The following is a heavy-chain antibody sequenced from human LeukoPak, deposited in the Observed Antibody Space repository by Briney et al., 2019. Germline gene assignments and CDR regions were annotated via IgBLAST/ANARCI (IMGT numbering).Heavy chain of an antibody. CDR1: GYTFTGYY. J-gene: IGHJ3*02. D-gene: IGHD3-3*01. CDR3: ASPVTYDFLSGSGYAFDI. Sequence: ASVQVSCKTSGYTFTGYYMHWVRQAPGQGLEWMGWINPNSGGTNYAQKFQGRVIMTRDTSISTAYMELSRLRSDDTAVYYCASPVTYDFLSGSGYAFDIWGQGTMVTVSS. V-gene: IGHV1-2*02. CDR2: INPNSGGT.